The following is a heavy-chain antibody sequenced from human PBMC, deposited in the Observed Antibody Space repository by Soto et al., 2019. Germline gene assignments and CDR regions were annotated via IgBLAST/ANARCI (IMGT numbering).Heavy chain of an antibody. CDR3: ARDVPPNYYARTFAYYAKDV. J-gene: IGHJ6*02. CDR1: GGTFGNHA. D-gene: IGHD3-10*01. CDR2: IITFFKAT. V-gene: IGHV1-69*13. Sequence: SVKVSCKASGGTFGNHAISWVRQAPGQGLEWMGGIITFFKATNYAQKFQGRVTITADDSTSTAYMDLYSLRSEDTAVYYCARDVPPNYYARTFAYYAKDVWGQGPTVTVYS.